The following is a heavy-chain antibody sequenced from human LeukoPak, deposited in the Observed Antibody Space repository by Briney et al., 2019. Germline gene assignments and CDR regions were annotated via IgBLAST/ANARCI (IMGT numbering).Heavy chain of an antibody. J-gene: IGHJ4*02. V-gene: IGHV3-23*01. D-gene: IGHD6-19*01. CDR1: GFTFSNYA. CDR2: ISNRGGST. CDR3: AKGYSSDWPFDY. Sequence: GGSLRLSCAASGFTFSNYAMSWVRQGPGKGLEWVSAISNRGGSTYYADSVKGRFTVSRDNSDNTLYLQMNSLRAEDTAVYYCAKGYSSDWPFDYWGQGTLVTVSP.